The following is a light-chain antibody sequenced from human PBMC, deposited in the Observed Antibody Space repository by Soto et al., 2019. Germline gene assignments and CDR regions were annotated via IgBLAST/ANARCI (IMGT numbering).Light chain of an antibody. J-gene: IGKJ2*01. Sequence: EIVLTQSPGTLSLSPGERATLSCTASQSVSSYLAWYQQKPGQAPRLLIYDASNRATGIPARFSGSASGTDFTLTISGLEPEDFVVYYCQQRSNWPPDTFGQGTKLEIK. CDR1: QSVSSY. CDR2: DAS. CDR3: QQRSNWPPDT. V-gene: IGKV3-11*01.